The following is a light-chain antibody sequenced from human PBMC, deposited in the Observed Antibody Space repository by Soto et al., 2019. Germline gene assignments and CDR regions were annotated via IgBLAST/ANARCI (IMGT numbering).Light chain of an antibody. CDR1: QSVSTY. V-gene: IGKV3-11*01. CDR3: QQVNSFPLT. J-gene: IGKJ4*01. Sequence: IVLSQSPATLSLSPGERATLSCRASQSVSTYLAWYQQKFGQAPRLLIYGASSRATGIPDRFSGSGSGTDFTLTISSLQPEDFATYFCQQVNSFPLTFGGGTKVDIK. CDR2: GAS.